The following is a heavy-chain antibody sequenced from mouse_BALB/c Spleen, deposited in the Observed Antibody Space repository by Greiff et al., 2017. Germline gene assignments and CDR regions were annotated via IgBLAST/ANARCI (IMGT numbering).Heavy chain of an antibody. CDR1: GYTFTSYW. D-gene: IGHD2-4*01. CDR3: ARSWMITVDY. J-gene: IGHJ2*01. Sequence: VQLQQSGAELAKPGASVKMSCKASGYTFTSYWMHWVKQRPGQGLEWIGYINPSTGYTEYNQKFKDKATLTADKSSSTAYMQLSSLTTEDSAVDYCARSWMITVDYWGQGTTLTVSS. V-gene: IGHV1-7*01. CDR2: INPSTGYT.